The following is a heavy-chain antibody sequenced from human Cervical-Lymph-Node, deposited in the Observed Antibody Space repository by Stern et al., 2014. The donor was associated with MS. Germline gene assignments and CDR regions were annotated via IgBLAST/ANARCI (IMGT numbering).Heavy chain of an antibody. CDR2: ISSSSSDI. Sequence: EVQLVESGGRLVRPGGSLRLSCAASGFTFSRFSLNWVRQAPGKGLEWVSSISSSSSDIYYADSVKGRFTISRDNAKSSLYLQMNSLRAEDTALYYCVRARDNSGYYPAEYFQHWGQGTLVTVSS. D-gene: IGHD5-18*01. J-gene: IGHJ1*01. CDR1: GFTFSRFS. V-gene: IGHV3-21*01. CDR3: VRARDNSGYYPAEYFQH.